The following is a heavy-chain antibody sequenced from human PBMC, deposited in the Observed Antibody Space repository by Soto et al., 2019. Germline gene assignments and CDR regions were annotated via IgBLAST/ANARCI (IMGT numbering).Heavy chain of an antibody. D-gene: IGHD3-22*01. J-gene: IGHJ6*02. CDR2: ISPNSGAT. V-gene: IGHV1-18*01. CDR1: GYTFTSYG. Sequence: ASVKVSCKASGYTFTSYGIIWVRQAPGQGLEWMGYISPNSGATTYAQNLQGRLTLTTDTSTSTAYMELRSLSSDDTAVYYCARAGYYYDSSGYPQHFRLAVWGQGTTVTVSS. CDR3: ARAGYYYDSSGYPQHFRLAV.